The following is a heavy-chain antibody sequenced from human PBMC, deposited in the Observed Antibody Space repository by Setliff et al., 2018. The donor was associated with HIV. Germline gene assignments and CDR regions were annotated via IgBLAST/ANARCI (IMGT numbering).Heavy chain of an antibody. CDR3: VRDPPLITYGPDHPFDI. V-gene: IGHV4-39*07. CDR2: IYYSGST. D-gene: IGHD3-10*01. J-gene: IGHJ3*02. CDR1: GGSISSSSYY. Sequence: SETLSLPCTVSGGSISSSSYYWGWNRQPPGKGLEWIGSIYYSGSTYSNPSLRSRVTISEDTSKNQFSLTRTSVTAADTAVYYCVRDPPLITYGPDHPFDIWGQGTMVTVSS.